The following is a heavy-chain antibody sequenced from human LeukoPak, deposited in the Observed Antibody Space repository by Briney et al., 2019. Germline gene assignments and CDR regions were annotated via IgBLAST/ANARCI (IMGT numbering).Heavy chain of an antibody. CDR1: GFTFDDYG. D-gene: IGHD1-26*01. V-gene: IGHV3-20*04. Sequence: GSLRLCCAAAGFTFDDYGMSWVRQAPGKGLEWVSGINCNGGSTGYADSLKGRFNISRDNDTNSLYLHMNSLRAEDKALYYCARGARGSYVYWGQGPLVTVPS. CDR3: ARGARGSYVY. J-gene: IGHJ4*02. CDR2: INCNGGST.